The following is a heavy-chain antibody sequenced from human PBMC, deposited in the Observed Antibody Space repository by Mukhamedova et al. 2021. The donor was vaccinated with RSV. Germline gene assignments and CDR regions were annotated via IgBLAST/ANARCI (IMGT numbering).Heavy chain of an antibody. D-gene: IGHD6-19*01. V-gene: IGHV3-72*01. Sequence: EYAASVKDRFTVSRDESETSLYLQINSLKTEDTAVYYWARVSLGGGFGLDVWGQGTTVTVSS. CDR3: ARVSLGGGFGLDV. J-gene: IGHJ6*02.